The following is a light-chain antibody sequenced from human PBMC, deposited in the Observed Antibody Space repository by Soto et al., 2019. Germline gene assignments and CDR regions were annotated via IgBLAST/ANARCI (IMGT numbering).Light chain of an antibody. CDR3: QKYYNCPRT. CDR1: QSVSRK. CDR2: GAS. V-gene: IGKV3-15*01. Sequence: ERVIEQSPATLCVAPGGRATRRGGASQSVSRKLAWYQQTSFQSHRIIMYGASTRATGVKARFSGSGSGTEFTLTISSLQPEDFAVYYCQKYYNCPRTFGKGTKVDIK. J-gene: IGKJ1*01.